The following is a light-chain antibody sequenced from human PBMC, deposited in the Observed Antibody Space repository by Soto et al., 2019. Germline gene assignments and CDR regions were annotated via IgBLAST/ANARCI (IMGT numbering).Light chain of an antibody. CDR2: GAS. V-gene: IGKV3-20*01. J-gene: IGKJ4*01. CDR3: QQYDSSPPT. Sequence: EIVLTQSPGTLSLSPGERATLSCRASQSVSSSYFAWYQQKPGQAPTLLIYGASTRATGIPDRFSGSGSGTDFNLSISRLEPEDFAVYYCQQYDSSPPTFGGGTKVEI. CDR1: QSVSSSY.